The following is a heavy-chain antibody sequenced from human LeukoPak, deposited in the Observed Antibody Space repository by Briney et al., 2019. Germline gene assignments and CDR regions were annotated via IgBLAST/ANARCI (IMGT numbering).Heavy chain of an antibody. Sequence: SETLSLTCTVSGGSISSYYWSWIRQPPGKGLEWIGYIYYSGSTNYNPSLKSRVTISVDKSKNQFSLRLSSVTAADTAVYYCARDGGEQWLLDCWGQGTLVTVSS. CDR3: ARDGGEQWLLDC. D-gene: IGHD6-19*01. J-gene: IGHJ4*02. CDR2: IYYSGST. CDR1: GGSISSYY. V-gene: IGHV4-59*12.